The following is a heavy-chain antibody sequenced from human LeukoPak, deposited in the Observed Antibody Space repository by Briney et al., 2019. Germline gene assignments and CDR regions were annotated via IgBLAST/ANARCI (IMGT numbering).Heavy chain of an antibody. V-gene: IGHV3-15*01. CDR1: GFTVSDAW. D-gene: IGHD3-10*01. Sequence: PGGSLRLSCAASGFTVSDAWMSWVRQAPGKGLEWVGRIKSKTDGGTTDYAAPVRGRFTISRDDSKNTLYLQMNSLKTEDTAVYYCTTDFVRLLWFGDPSHDAFDIWGQGTMVTVSS. CDR2: IKSKTDGGTT. J-gene: IGHJ3*02. CDR3: TTDFVRLLWFGDPSHDAFDI.